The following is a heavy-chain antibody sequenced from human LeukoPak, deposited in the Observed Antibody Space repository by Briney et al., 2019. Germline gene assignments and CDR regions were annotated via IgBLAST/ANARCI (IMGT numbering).Heavy chain of an antibody. CDR2: IRPDGHNK. CDR1: GFIFIGYG. CDR3: AKEGAASWVVDV. D-gene: IGHD2-21*01. Sequence: GGSLRLSCAASGFIFIGYGMHWVRQAPGKGPEWVAFIRPDGHNKYYADSVKGRFMISRDNSKNTVDLQMNSLRGDDTAMYYCAKEGAASWVVDVWGKGTTVTVSS. V-gene: IGHV3-30*02. J-gene: IGHJ6*04.